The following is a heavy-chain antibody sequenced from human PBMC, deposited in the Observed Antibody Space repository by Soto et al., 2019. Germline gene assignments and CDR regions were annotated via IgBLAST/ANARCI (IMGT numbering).Heavy chain of an antibody. D-gene: IGHD3-3*01. CDR1: GFTFNSYW. Sequence: GGSLRLSCAASGFTFNSYWMSWVRQAPGKGLEWVANIKQDGSEKYYVDSVKGRFTISRDNAKNSLYLQMNSLRAEDTAVYYCARDLDLRDFWSGHFGGVWFDPWGQGTLVTVSS. V-gene: IGHV3-7*01. J-gene: IGHJ5*02. CDR2: IKQDGSEK. CDR3: ARDLDLRDFWSGHFGGVWFDP.